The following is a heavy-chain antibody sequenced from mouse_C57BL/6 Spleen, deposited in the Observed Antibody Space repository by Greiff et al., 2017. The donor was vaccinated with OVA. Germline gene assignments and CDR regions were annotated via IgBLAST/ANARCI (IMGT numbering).Heavy chain of an antibody. D-gene: IGHD1-1*01. CDR3: ARRITTVVDAMDY. J-gene: IGHJ4*01. CDR1: GFTFSDYG. V-gene: IGHV5-17*01. Sequence: EVKLVASGGGLVKPGGSLKLSCAASGFTFSDYGMHWVRQAPEKGLEWVAYISSGSSTIYYADTVKGRFTISRDNAKNTLFLQMTSLRSEDTAMYYCARRITTVVDAMDYWGQGTSVTVSS. CDR2: ISSGSSTI.